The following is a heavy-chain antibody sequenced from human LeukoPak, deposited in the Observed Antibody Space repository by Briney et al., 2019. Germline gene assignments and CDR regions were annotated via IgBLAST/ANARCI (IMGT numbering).Heavy chain of an antibody. CDR3: ARGIRVTTPGSVSRFFRH. CDR1: GYTFSDYY. V-gene: IGHV1-2*02. D-gene: IGHD2-8*02. J-gene: IGHJ1*01. Sequence: VASVKVSCRTSGYTFSDYYLHWARQAPGQGLEWMAWINPYSGGTNFAPKFQGRVTMTRDSSISTTYMELTSLKSDDTAVYYCARGIRVTTPGSVSRFFRHWGQGTLVTVSS. CDR2: INPYSGGT.